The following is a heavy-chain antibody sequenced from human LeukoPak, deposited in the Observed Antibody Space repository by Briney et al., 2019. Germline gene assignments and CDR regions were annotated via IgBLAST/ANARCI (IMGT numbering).Heavy chain of an antibody. Sequence: GGSLRLSCAASGFTFSTYAMSWVRRAPRKGLEWVSTIMIGGDGKHYADSVKGRFTISRDRSESTLYLQMNGLRADDTAVYYCVRAAPRDCSPASCSLFDTWGQGTLVTVSS. CDR2: IMIGGDGK. J-gene: IGHJ4*02. CDR3: VRAAPRDCSPASCSLFDT. V-gene: IGHV3-23*01. D-gene: IGHD2-2*01. CDR1: GFTFSTYA.